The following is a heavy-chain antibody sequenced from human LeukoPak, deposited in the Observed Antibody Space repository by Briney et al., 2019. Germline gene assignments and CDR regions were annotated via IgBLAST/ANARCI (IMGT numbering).Heavy chain of an antibody. D-gene: IGHD6-19*01. CDR2: IYSGGST. J-gene: IGHJ4*02. Sequence: GGSLRLSCAASGFTVSSNYMSWVRQAPGKGLEWVSVIYSGGSTYYADSVKGRFTISRDNAKNSLYLQMNSLRAEDTAVYYCARDIGAGAVAGEIDYWGQGTLVTVSS. CDR3: ARDIGAGAVAGEIDY. CDR1: GFTVSSNY. V-gene: IGHV3-53*01.